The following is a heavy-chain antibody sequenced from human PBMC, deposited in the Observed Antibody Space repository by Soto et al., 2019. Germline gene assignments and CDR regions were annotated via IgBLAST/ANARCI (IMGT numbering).Heavy chain of an antibody. V-gene: IGHV3-33*01. CDR3: ARNKNDYRHYGPDY. CDR1: GFTFSRYG. J-gene: IGHJ4*02. CDR2: IWYDGSNK. Sequence: QVQLVESGGGVVQPGRSLRLSCAASGFTFSRYGMHWVRQAPGKGLEWVAVIWYDGSNKYYVDSVKGRFTISRDNSKNTLYLQMNRPRAEDTALYYCARNKNDYRHYGPDYWGQGTLVTVSS. D-gene: IGHD4-17*01.